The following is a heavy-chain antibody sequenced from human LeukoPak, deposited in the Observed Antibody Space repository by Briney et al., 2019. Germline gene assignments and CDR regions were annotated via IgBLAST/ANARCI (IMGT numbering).Heavy chain of an antibody. D-gene: IGHD6-13*01. CDR1: GYTFTDQW. Sequence: ASVKVSCKASGYTFTDQWIHWVRQAPGQGLEWLGRINPNSGGTNYAQKFEGRIAMTTDTSINTGYMEMTRLTSDDTAVYYCARAHSSLRLYHFDYWGQGTLVTVSS. CDR3: ARAHSSLRLYHFDY. J-gene: IGHJ4*02. V-gene: IGHV1-2*06. CDR2: INPNSGGT.